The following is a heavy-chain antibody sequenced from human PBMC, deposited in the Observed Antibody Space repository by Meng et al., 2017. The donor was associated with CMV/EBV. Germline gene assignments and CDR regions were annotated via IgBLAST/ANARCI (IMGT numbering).Heavy chain of an antibody. D-gene: IGHD6-6*01. V-gene: IGHV3-23*01. CDR3: AKVSSSPYYFDY. Sequence: CAAYGCSFSSYAMGWVRQAPGKGLEWVSAISGSGGSTYYADSVKGRFTISRDNSKNTLYLQMNSLRAEDTAVYYCAKVSSSPYYFDYWGQGTLVTVSS. CDR1: GCSFSSYA. J-gene: IGHJ4*02. CDR2: ISGSGGST.